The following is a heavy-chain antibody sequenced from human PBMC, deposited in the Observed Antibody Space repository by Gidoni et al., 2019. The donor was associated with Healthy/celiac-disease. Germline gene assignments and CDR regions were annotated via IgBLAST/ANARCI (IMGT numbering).Heavy chain of an antibody. CDR3: ARLGEQGIVVVPAAIDYYYYYMDV. V-gene: IGHV1-18*01. Sequence: QVQLVQSGAEVKKPGASVKVSCKASGYTFTSYGISWVRQAPGQGLEWMGWISAYNGNTNYAQKLQGRVTMTTDTSTSTAYMELRSLRSDDTAVYYCARLGEQGIVVVPAAIDYYYYYMDVWGKGTTVTVSS. J-gene: IGHJ6*03. CDR1: GYTFTSYG. CDR2: ISAYNGNT. D-gene: IGHD2-2*01.